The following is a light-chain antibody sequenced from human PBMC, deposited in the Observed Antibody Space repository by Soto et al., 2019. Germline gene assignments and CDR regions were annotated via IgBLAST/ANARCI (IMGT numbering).Light chain of an antibody. CDR1: QSVSSN. Sequence: EIVINQSPPTLFVPQGERPTLSCRASQSVSSNLAWYQQKPGQAPRLLIYGASTRATGIPARFSGSGSGTEFTLTISSLQSEDFAVYYCQQYNNGSRWTFGQGTKVDIK. J-gene: IGKJ1*01. CDR3: QQYNNGSRWT. CDR2: GAS. V-gene: IGKV3-15*01.